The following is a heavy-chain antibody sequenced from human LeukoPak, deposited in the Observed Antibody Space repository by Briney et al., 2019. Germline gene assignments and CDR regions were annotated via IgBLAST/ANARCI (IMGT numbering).Heavy chain of an antibody. CDR2: INSDGSST. Sequence: GGSLRLSCAASGFTFSSYWMHWVRQAPGKGLVWVSRINSDGSSTSYADSVKGRFTISRDNAKNSLYLQMNSLRAEDTAVYYCARDSYSSSWYGIPHFDYWGQGTLVTVSS. CDR3: ARDSYSSSWYGIPHFDY. V-gene: IGHV3-74*01. J-gene: IGHJ4*02. CDR1: GFTFSSYW. D-gene: IGHD6-13*01.